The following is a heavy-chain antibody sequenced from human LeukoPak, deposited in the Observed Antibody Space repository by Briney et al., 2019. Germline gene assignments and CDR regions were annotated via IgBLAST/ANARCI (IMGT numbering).Heavy chain of an antibody. J-gene: IGHJ6*03. D-gene: IGHD2/OR15-2a*01. Sequence: PSETLSLTCAVYGGSFSGYHWSWIRQPPGKGLEWIGEINHSGSTNYNPSLKSRVTISVDTSKNQFSLKLSSVTAADTAVYYCARGYFFGYYYMDVWGKGTTVTVSS. V-gene: IGHV4-34*01. CDR2: INHSGST. CDR3: ARGYFFGYYYMDV. CDR1: GGSFSGYH.